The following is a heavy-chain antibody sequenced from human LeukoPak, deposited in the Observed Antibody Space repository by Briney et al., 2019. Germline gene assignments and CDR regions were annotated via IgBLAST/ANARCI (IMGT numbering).Heavy chain of an antibody. J-gene: IGHJ4*02. CDR1: GFTFSSYA. Sequence: GGSLRLSCAASGFTFSSYAMSWVRQAPGKGLDWFSAISGSGGSTYYADSVKGRFTISRDNSKNTLYLQMNSLRAEDTAVYYCAKDPPIAVAGFDYWGQGTLVTVSS. V-gene: IGHV3-23*01. D-gene: IGHD6-19*01. CDR3: AKDPPIAVAGFDY. CDR2: ISGSGGST.